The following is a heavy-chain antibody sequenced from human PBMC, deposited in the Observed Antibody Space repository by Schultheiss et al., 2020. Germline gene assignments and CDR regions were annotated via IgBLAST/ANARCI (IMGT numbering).Heavy chain of an antibody. CDR3: ASHDFYARSYFHY. D-gene: IGHD1-1*01. CDR2: IYYSGTT. J-gene: IGHJ4*02. V-gene: IGHV4-61*01. Sequence: SETLSLTCTVSGGSVSSGSYYWSWIRQPPGKGLEWIGYIYYSGTTKYNPSLESRVTISVDTSNNQFSLKVNSLTAADTAVYYCASHDFYARSYFHYWGQGILVTVSS. CDR1: GGSVSSGSYY.